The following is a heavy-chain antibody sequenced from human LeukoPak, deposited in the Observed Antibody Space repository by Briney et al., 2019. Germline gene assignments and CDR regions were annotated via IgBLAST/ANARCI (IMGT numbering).Heavy chain of an antibody. Sequence: PSETLSLTCAVSGYSISSAYFWGWIRQPPGKGLEWIGSIYHSGTTYYNPSLKSRVTISIDMSNNQFSLNLISVTAADTAVYYCARHDCGRTTSYPINWFDPWGHGTLVTVSS. J-gene: IGHJ5*02. CDR1: GYSISSAYF. D-gene: IGHD2-2*01. V-gene: IGHV4-38-2*01. CDR2: IYHSGTT. CDR3: ARHDCGRTTSYPINWFDP.